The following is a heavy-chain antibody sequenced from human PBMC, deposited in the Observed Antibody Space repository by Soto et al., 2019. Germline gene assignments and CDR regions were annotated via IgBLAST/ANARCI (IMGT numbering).Heavy chain of an antibody. CDR1: EFTFNNYW. Sequence: EVQLVESGGGLVQPGGSLRLSCAASEFTFNNYWMHWVRQVPGKGLEWVSRINTDGSTTNYADSVMGRFTISRDNADKTVYLQINSLRAEDTAVYYCARGIYLKYGLDVWGQGATVTVSS. CDR2: INTDGSTT. CDR3: ARGIYLKYGLDV. J-gene: IGHJ6*02. D-gene: IGHD3-16*02. V-gene: IGHV3-74*01.